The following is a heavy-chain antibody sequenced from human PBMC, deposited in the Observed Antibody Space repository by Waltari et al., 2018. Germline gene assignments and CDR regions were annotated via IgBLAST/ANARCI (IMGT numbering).Heavy chain of an antibody. CDR2: IYYSGST. V-gene: IGHV4-39*07. J-gene: IGHJ4*02. CDR3: AREDSSGYPFDY. D-gene: IGHD3-22*01. CDR1: GGPISSSSYY. Sequence: QLQLQESGPGLVKPSETLSLTCTVSGGPISSSSYYWGWIRQPPGKGLEWIGSIYYSGSTYYNPSLKSRVTISVDTSKNQFSLKLSSVTAADTAVYYCAREDSSGYPFDYWGQGTLVTVSS.